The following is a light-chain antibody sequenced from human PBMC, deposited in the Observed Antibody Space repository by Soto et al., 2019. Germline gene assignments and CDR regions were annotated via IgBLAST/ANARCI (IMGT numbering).Light chain of an antibody. CDR1: QSVSSN. V-gene: IGKV3-15*01. CDR3: QQYNNWPPLS. Sequence: EIVMTQSPATLSVSPGERATLSCRASQSVSSNLAWYQQKPGQAPRLLIYGASTRATGIPARFSGSGSGTEFTLTISSLPSEDFAVYCCQQYNNWPPLSVGGGTKVEIK. CDR2: GAS. J-gene: IGKJ4*01.